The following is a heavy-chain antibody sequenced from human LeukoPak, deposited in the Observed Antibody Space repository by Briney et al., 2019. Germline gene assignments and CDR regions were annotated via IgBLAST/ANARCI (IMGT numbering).Heavy chain of an antibody. J-gene: IGHJ5*02. CDR1: GGSISSSSYY. D-gene: IGHD3-9*01. V-gene: IGHV4-39*07. CDR3: ARDPAVLRYFDWLLYWFDP. CDR2: IYYSGST. Sequence: SETLSLTCTVSGGSISSSSYYWGWIRQPPGKGLEWIASIYYSGSTYYNPSLKSRVTISVDTSKNQFSLKLSSVTAADTAVYYCARDPAVLRYFDWLLYWFDPWGQGTLVTVSS.